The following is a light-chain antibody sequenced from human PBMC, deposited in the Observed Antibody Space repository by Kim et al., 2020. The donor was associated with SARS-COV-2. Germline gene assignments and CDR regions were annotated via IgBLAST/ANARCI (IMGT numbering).Light chain of an antibody. CDR1: QSIRSW. Sequence: ASVGDRVTIHCRASQSIRSWLAWYQQKPGKAPKLLIHKASSLESGVPSRFSGSGSGTEFTLTISSLQPDDFATYYCQQYNIYPLTFGGGTKVDIK. CDR3: QQYNIYPLT. J-gene: IGKJ4*01. CDR2: KAS. V-gene: IGKV1-5*03.